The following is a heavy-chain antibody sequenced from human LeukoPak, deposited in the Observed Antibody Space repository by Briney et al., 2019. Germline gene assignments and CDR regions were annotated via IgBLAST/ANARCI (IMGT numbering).Heavy chain of an antibody. V-gene: IGHV3-74*01. J-gene: IGHJ4*02. CDR3: AGGGYTYGLY. Sequence: SGGSLRLSCAVSGFTFSSYWMHWGRQAPGKGLVWVSRINRDGSSTSYADSVKRRFTISRDNTKNTLHLQMNSLRAEDTAVYYCAGGGYTYGLYWGQGDLVTVSS. D-gene: IGHD5-18*01. CDR1: GFTFSSYW. CDR2: INRDGSST.